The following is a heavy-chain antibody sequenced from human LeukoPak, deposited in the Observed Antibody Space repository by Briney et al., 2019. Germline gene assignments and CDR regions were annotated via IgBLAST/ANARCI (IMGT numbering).Heavy chain of an antibody. V-gene: IGHV1-58*02. CDR3: AAVGIAADRSPWFDP. J-gene: IGHJ5*02. Sequence: VASVKVSCRASGFTFTSSAMQWVRQARGQRLEWIGWIVVGSGNTNYAQKFQERVTITRDMSTSTAYMELSSLRSEDTAVYYCAAVGIAADRSPWFDPWGQGTLVTVSS. CDR2: IVVGSGNT. D-gene: IGHD6-25*01. CDR1: GFTFTSSA.